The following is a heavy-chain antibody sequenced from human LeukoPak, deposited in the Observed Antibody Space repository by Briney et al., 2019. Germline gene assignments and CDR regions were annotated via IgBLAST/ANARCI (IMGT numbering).Heavy chain of an antibody. J-gene: IGHJ4*02. CDR3: VRALMGDDDH. CDR1: GFTFSSYA. D-gene: IGHD2-8*01. CDR2: ISYDGSNK. Sequence: GRSLRLSCAASGFTFSSYAMHWVRQAPGKGLEWVAVISYDGSNKYYADSVKGRFTISRDNSKNTLYLQMDSLRAEDTAVYYCVRALMGDDDHWGQGTLVIVSS. V-gene: IGHV3-30-3*01.